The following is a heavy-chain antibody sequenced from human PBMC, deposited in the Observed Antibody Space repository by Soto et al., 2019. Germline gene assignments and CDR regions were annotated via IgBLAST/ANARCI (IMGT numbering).Heavy chain of an antibody. CDR1: GGTFSSYA. D-gene: IGHD6-13*01. V-gene: IGHV1-2*04. CDR3: ARDQGNSSSWPIDF. Sequence: ASVKVSCKASGGTFSSYAISWVRQAPGQGLEWMGYINPKNGDTTYEQKFQGWVTMTRDTSVNTAYIDLRSLRFNDTAVYYCARDQGNSSSWPIDFWGQGTQVTVSS. J-gene: IGHJ4*02. CDR2: INPKNGDT.